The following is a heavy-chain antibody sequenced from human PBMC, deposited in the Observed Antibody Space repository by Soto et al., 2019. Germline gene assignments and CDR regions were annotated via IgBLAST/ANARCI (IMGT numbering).Heavy chain of an antibody. CDR2: ISPGGRYT. J-gene: IGHJ4*02. CDR3: SRGGDGGVFDH. Sequence: QVQLVESGGGLVKSGGSLRLSCATSGFTFSDHYMSWIRQAPGKGLEFISYISPGGRYTNYGDSVKGRFTISRDNAKNSLFLQVNTLRDEDTAVYYCSRGGDGGVFDHWGQGTSVAVSS. CDR1: GFTFSDHY. V-gene: IGHV3-11*05. D-gene: IGHD2-21*01.